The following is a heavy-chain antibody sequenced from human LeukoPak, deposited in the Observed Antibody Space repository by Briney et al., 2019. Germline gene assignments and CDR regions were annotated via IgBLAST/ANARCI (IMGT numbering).Heavy chain of an antibody. V-gene: IGHV4-61*02. CDR2: IFTSGST. Sequence: SETLSLTCTVSGGSISSGSYYWTWIRQPAGKGLEWIGRIFTSGSTSYNPSLKSRVTISLDTSKNHFSLKLSSVTAADTAVYYCARHRRDWLLLYWGQGTLVTVSS. CDR3: ARHRRDWLLLY. CDR1: GGSISSGSYY. D-gene: IGHD3/OR15-3a*01. J-gene: IGHJ4*02.